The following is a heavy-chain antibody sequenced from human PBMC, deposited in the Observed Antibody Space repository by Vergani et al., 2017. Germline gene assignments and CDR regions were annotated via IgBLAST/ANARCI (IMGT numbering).Heavy chain of an antibody. V-gene: IGHV3-23*01. D-gene: IGHD3-22*01. Sequence: EVQLLESGGNLVQPGGSLRLSCAASGFTFTNFAMTWVRQAPGEGLEWVSGINGSGGFTYYADSVKGRFTISRDNSKNTMFLQMNNLRAEDTGVYYCAKDNVPGYYDSSGYCDYWGQGTLVTVSS. J-gene: IGHJ4*02. CDR1: GFTFTNFA. CDR2: INGSGGFT. CDR3: AKDNVPGYYDSSGYCDY.